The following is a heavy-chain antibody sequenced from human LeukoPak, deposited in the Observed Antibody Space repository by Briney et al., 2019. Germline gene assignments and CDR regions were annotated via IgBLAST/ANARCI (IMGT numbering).Heavy chain of an antibody. CDR2: IYYSGTT. J-gene: IGHJ6*02. D-gene: IGHD4-17*01. V-gene: IGHV4-59*01. CDR3: AREDPQTSVPEGMDV. CDR1: GGSISYYY. Sequence: SETLSLTCTVSGGSISYYYWSWIRQSPGKGLEWIGYIYYSGTTNYNPSLKSRVTISVDTSKNQFSLQLRSVTAADTAVYYCAREDPQTSVPEGMDVWGQGTTVTVSS.